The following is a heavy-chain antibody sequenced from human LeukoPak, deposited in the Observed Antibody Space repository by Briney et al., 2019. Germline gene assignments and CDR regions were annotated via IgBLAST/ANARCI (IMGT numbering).Heavy chain of an antibody. Sequence: PGGSLRLSCAASGFTFSSYAMSWVRQAPGKGLEWVANINKDGSEKQYVDSVKGRFTISRDNPKNSVYLQMSSLRVEDSAVYYCARDPVQDFDFWGQGIMVTVSS. CDR3: ARDPVQDFDF. J-gene: IGHJ4*02. V-gene: IGHV3-7*01. CDR2: INKDGSEK. CDR1: GFTFSSYA.